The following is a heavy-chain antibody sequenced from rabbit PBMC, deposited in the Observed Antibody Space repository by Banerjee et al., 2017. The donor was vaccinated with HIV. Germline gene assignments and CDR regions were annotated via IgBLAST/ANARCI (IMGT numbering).Heavy chain of an antibody. CDR3: ARDLTGVTGWNFNL. CDR1: EFDLSSYG. D-gene: IGHD7-1*01. V-gene: IGHV1S45*01. Sequence: QEQLEESGGDLVKPGASLTLTCKASEFDLSSYGMSWVRQAPGKGLEWIACINTSSGNTVYASWAKGRFTISKTSSTTVTLQMTSLTAADTATYFCARDLTGVTGWNFNLWGPGTLVTVS. J-gene: IGHJ4*01. CDR2: INTSSGNT.